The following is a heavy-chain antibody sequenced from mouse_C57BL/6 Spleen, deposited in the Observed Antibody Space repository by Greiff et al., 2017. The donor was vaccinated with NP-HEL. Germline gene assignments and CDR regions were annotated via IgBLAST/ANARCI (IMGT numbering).Heavy chain of an antibody. CDR3: ARSYGNYEYYFDY. V-gene: IGHV1-59*01. CDR1: GYTFTSYW. D-gene: IGHD2-10*02. Sequence: QVQLQQPGAELVRPGTSVKLSCKASGYTFTSYWMHWVKQRPGQGLEWIGVIDPSDSYTNYNQKFKGKATLTVDTSSSTAYMQLSSLTSEDSAVYYCARSYGNYEYYFDYWGQGTTLTVSS. J-gene: IGHJ2*01. CDR2: IDPSDSYT.